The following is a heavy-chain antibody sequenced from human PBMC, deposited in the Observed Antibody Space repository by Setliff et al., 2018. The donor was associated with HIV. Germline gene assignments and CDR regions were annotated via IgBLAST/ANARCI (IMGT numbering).Heavy chain of an antibody. CDR1: GFSFSDYA. Sequence: LRLSCAASGFSFSDYAMSWVRQAPGKGLEWVSAVSGSGDYTYYPDSLKGRFTVSRDNSKNTLYLQMNSLRAEDTALYYCAKDSSRIVSTINGGYFDYWGQGTLVTVSS. V-gene: IGHV3-23*01. D-gene: IGHD5-12*01. J-gene: IGHJ4*02. CDR2: VSGSGDYT. CDR3: AKDSSRIVSTINGGYFDY.